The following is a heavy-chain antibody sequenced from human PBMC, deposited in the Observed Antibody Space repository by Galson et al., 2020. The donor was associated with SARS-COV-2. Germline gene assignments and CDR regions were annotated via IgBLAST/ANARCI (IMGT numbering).Heavy chain of an antibody. Sequence: SQTLSLTCTVSRASISSSGYYWNWIRQRPGKGLEWIGYIYYSGSTYHNPSLQSRVTISVDASKNQFSLKLRSVTAADTAVYYCVVGKGRGYCSGGSCADAFDIWGQGTMVSVSS. CDR3: VVGKGRGYCSGGSCADAFDI. CDR2: IYYSGST. CDR1: RASISSSGYY. J-gene: IGHJ3*02. V-gene: IGHV4-31*03. D-gene: IGHD2-15*01.